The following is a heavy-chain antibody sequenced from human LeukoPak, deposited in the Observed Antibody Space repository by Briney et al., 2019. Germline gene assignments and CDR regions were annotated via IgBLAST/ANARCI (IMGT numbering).Heavy chain of an antibody. J-gene: IGHJ5*02. V-gene: IGHV4-59*01. D-gene: IGHD2-15*01. CDR2: IYYSGST. Sequence: SETLSLTCAVSGGSISSYYWSCIRQPPGKGLEWIGYIYYSGSTNYNPSLKSRVTISVDTSKNQFSLKLSSVTAADTAVYYCARGVVAARFWFDPWGQGTLVTVSS. CDR3: ARGVVAARFWFDP. CDR1: GGSISSYY.